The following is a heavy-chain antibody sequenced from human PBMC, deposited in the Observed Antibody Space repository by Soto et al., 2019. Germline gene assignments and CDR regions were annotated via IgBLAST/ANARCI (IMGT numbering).Heavy chain of an antibody. CDR2: IKQDGSEK. D-gene: IGHD3-22*01. CDR1: GFTFSSYW. Sequence: GGPLRLSCAASGFTFSSYWMSWVRQAPGKGLEWVANIKQDGSEKYYVDSVKGRFTISRDNAKNSLYLQMNSLRAEDTAVYYCAREQFYYDSSGTGVPYYYGMDVWGQGTTVTVSS. V-gene: IGHV3-7*05. J-gene: IGHJ6*02. CDR3: AREQFYYDSSGTGVPYYYGMDV.